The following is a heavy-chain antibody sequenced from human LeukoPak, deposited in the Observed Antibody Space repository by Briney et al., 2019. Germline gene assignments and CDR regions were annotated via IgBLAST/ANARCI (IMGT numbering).Heavy chain of an antibody. J-gene: IGHJ5*02. V-gene: IGHV1-18*01. D-gene: IGHD2-15*01. Sequence: ASLKVSCKASGYTFTSYGSSWVRQAPGQGLEWMGWISAYNGNTNYAQKLQGRVTMTTDTSTSIVYMELRSLRSDDTAVYYCARDRGWELGYCTGGSCYDENCFDPGGQGTLVTVSS. CDR3: ARDRGWELGYCTGGSCYDENCFDP. CDR1: GYTFTSYG. CDR2: ISAYNGNT.